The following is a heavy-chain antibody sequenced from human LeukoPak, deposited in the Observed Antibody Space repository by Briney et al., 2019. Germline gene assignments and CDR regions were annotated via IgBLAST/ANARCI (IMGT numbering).Heavy chain of an antibody. J-gene: IGHJ4*02. CDR2: INPNSGGT. Sequence: ASVKVSCKASGYTFTGYYMHWVRQAPGQGLEWMGWINPNSGGTNYAQKFQGRVTMTRDTSISTAYMELSRLRSDDTAVYYCARGGMTRRYCSSTSCILGIFDYWGQGTLVTVSS. V-gene: IGHV1-2*02. CDR1: GYTFTGYY. CDR3: ARGGMTRRYCSSTSCILGIFDY. D-gene: IGHD2-2*01.